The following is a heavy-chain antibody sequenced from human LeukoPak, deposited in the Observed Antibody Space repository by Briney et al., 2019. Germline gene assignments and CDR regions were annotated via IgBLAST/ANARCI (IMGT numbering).Heavy chain of an antibody. Sequence: AGGSPRLSCAASGFSFSNYAMSWVRQAPARGPEWVSSIRGGGGTFYADSVKGRFTLSRDDSRNTVYLQLNNLRVEDTAIYYCAKANWVSNADAVWWGQGTQVTVSS. CDR1: GFSFSNYA. CDR3: AKANWVSNADAVW. J-gene: IGHJ4*02. D-gene: IGHD1-1*01. CDR2: IRGGGGT. V-gene: IGHV3-23*01.